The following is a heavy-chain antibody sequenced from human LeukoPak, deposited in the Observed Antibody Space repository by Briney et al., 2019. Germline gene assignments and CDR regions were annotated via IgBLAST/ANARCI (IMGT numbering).Heavy chain of an antibody. CDR1: GGSISSSSYY. J-gene: IGHJ3*02. CDR2: IYYSGST. Sequence: SETLSLTCTVSGGSISSSSYYLGWIRHPPGKGLEWIGSIYYSGSTYYNPSLKSRVTISVDTSKNQFSLKLSSVTAADTAVYYCARHFGVLRGAFDIWGQGTMVTVSS. CDR3: ARHFGVLRGAFDI. V-gene: IGHV4-39*01. D-gene: IGHD3-3*01.